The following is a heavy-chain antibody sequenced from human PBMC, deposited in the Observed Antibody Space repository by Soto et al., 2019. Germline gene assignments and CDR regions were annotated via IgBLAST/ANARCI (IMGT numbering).Heavy chain of an antibody. V-gene: IGHV3-48*03. Sequence: GGSLRLSCAASGFTFSNYEWNWVRQAPGKGLEWISYISTSGDAIYYADSVKGRFTISKDSADNSLILQMTSLRAEDTAVYHCARARGNDWYSDYWGQGTLVTVSS. D-gene: IGHD2-21*02. CDR1: GFTFSNYE. CDR3: ARARGNDWYSDY. J-gene: IGHJ4*02. CDR2: ISTSGDAI.